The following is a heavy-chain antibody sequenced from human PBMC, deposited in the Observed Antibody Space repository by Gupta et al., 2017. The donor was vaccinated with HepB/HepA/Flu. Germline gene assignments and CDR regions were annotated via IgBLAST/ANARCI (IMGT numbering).Heavy chain of an antibody. CDR1: GFTFSSYG. CDR2: IWYDGSNK. Sequence: QVQLVESGGGVVQPGRSLRLSCAASGFTFSSYGMHWVRQAPGKGLEWVAVIWYDGSNKYYADSVKGRFTISRDNSKNTLYLQMNSLRAEDTAVYYCARGYSGRYGMDVWGQGTTVTVSS. V-gene: IGHV3-33*01. D-gene: IGHD5-12*01. J-gene: IGHJ6*02. CDR3: ARGYSGRYGMDV.